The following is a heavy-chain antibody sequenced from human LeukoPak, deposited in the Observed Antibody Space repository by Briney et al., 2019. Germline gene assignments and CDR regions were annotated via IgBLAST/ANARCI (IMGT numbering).Heavy chain of an antibody. Sequence: PGGSLRLSCAASGFTFSSYSMNWVRQAPGKGLQWISYISSSSSTIYYADSLEGRFTISRDNAKNSLYLQLNSLRAEDTAVYYCAKDQRYYDYVWGSYRYPRLDYWGQGTLATVSS. CDR1: GFTFSSYS. D-gene: IGHD3-16*02. CDR3: AKDQRYYDYVWGSYRYPRLDY. J-gene: IGHJ4*02. V-gene: IGHV3-48*01. CDR2: ISSSSSTI.